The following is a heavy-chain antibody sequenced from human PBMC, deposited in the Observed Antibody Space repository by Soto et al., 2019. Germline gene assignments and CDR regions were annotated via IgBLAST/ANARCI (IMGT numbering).Heavy chain of an antibody. J-gene: IGHJ4*02. Sequence: QLQLQESGPGLVKPSETLSLTCTVSGGSISSSSYYWGWIRQPPGKGLEWIGRIYYSGSTYYNPSLKSRVTISVDTSKNQFSLKLSSVPAADTAVYYCARLLWATRDFDYWGQGTLVTVSS. CDR2: IYYSGST. D-gene: IGHD2-2*01. CDR1: GGSISSSSYY. CDR3: ARLLWATRDFDY. V-gene: IGHV4-39*01.